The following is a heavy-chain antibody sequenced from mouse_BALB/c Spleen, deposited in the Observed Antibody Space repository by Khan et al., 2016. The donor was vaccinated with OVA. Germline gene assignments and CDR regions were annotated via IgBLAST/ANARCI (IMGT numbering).Heavy chain of an antibody. J-gene: IGHJ3*01. CDR1: GFSLSASGMG. Sequence: QVTLKESGPGILQPSQTLSLTCSFSGFSLSASGMGVSWIRQPSGKGLEWLAHIYWDDDKLYNPSLKSRLTIYKDTSSNQVFIKITSVDTADTATYYCARRADFQPWFAYWGQGTLVTVSA. CDR3: ARRADFQPWFAY. V-gene: IGHV8-12*01. CDR2: IYWDDDK.